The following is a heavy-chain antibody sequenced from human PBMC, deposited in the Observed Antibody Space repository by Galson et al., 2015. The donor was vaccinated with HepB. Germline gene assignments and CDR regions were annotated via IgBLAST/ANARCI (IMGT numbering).Heavy chain of an antibody. V-gene: IGHV1-3*01. CDR1: GYTFTSYA. J-gene: IGHJ4*02. D-gene: IGHD6-19*01. CDR3: ARGDSSGWYEHAGYFDY. CDR2: INAGTGNT. Sequence: SVKVSCKASGYTFTSYAMHWVRQAPGQRLEWMGWINAGTGNTKYSQKFQGRVTITRDTSASTAYMELSSLRSEDTAVYYCARGDSSGWYEHAGYFDYWGQGTLVTVSS.